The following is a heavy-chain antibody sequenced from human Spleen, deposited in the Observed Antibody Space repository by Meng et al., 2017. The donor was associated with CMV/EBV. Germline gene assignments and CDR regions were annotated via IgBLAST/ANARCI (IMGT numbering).Heavy chain of an antibody. V-gene: IGHV1-3*01. CDR3: ARLLVYCSSTSCPDAFDI. CDR2: SNAGNGNT. CDR1: GYTFTSYA. J-gene: IGHJ3*02. Sequence: ASVKVSCKASGYTFTSYAMHWVRQAPGQRLEWMGWSNAGNGNTKYSQKFQGRVTMTRDTSISTAYMELSRLRSDDTAVYYCARLLVYCSSTSCPDAFDIWGQGTMVTVSS. D-gene: IGHD2-2*01.